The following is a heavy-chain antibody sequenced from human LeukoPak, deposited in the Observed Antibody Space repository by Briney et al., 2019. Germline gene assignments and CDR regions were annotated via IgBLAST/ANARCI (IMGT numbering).Heavy chain of an antibody. CDR1: GGSFSGYY. J-gene: IGHJ4*02. V-gene: IGHV4-34*01. CDR3: ARAGMYYYGSGSYYRKDLFDY. D-gene: IGHD3-10*01. Sequence: SETLSLACAVYGGSFSGYYWSWIRQPPGKGLEWIGEINHSGSTNYNPSLKSRVTISVDTSKNQFSLKLSSVTAADTAVYYCARAGMYYYGSGSYYRKDLFDYWGRGTLVTVSS. CDR2: INHSGST.